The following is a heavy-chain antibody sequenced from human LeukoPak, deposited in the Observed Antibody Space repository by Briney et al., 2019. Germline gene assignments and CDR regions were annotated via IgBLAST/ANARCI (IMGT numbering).Heavy chain of an antibody. CDR3: ARASYSYDINGWVPFDY. D-gene: IGHD3-22*01. CDR1: GNSISSGDNY. V-gene: IGHV4-61*02. CDR2: IYTSGST. J-gene: IGHJ4*02. Sequence: PSETLSLTCTVSGNSISSGDNYWSWIRQPAGKGLEWIGRIYTSGSTNYNPSLKSRVTISGDTSRNQFSLRLTSVTAADTAVYYCARASYSYDINGWVPFDYWGQGTLVTVSS.